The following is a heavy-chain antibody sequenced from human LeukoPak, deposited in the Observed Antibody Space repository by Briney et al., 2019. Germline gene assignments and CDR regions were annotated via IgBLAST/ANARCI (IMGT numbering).Heavy chain of an antibody. CDR3: ARDVRAYSTSSSAFDI. V-gene: IGHV3-21*01. Sequence: GGSLRLSCAASGFTFSSYTINWVRQAPGKGLEWVSSISISSSYIYYADSVKGRFTISRDNAKNSLYLQMNSLGEEDTAVYFCARDVRAYSTSSSAFDIWGQGTMVTVSS. J-gene: IGHJ3*02. CDR2: ISISSSYI. CDR1: GFTFSSYT. D-gene: IGHD6-6*01.